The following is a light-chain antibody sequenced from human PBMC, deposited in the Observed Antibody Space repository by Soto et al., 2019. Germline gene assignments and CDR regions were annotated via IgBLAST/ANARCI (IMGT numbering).Light chain of an antibody. J-gene: IGKJ4*01. Sequence: EIVMTQSPVTLSVSPGERATLSCMASQAISGNLAWYQQKPGQAPRLLIYGASTRATGIPARFSGSGSGTEFTLTISSLQSEDFAVYFCQQYTNWPLTLGGGTKVEI. CDR2: GAS. V-gene: IGKV3-15*01. CDR1: QAISGN. CDR3: QQYTNWPLT.